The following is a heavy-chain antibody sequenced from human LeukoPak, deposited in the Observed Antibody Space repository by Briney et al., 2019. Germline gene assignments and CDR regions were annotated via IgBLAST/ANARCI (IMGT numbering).Heavy chain of an antibody. V-gene: IGHV3-74*01. CDR3: AREVLLGATVDY. CDR1: GFTFSSYW. J-gene: IGHJ4*02. CDR2: INSDGDST. D-gene: IGHD1-26*01. Sequence: PGVSLRLSCAASGFTFSSYWMHWVRQAPGKGLVWVSRINSDGDSTTYADSVKGRFTISRDNAKNTLYLQMNSLRAEDTAVYYCAREVLLGATVDYWGQGTLVTVSS.